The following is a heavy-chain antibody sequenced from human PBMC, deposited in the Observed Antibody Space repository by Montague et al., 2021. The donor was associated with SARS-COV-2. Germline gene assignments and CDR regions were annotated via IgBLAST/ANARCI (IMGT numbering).Heavy chain of an antibody. V-gene: IGHV4-39*07. Sequence: SETLSLTCTVSGGSISSSTYYWGWNRPPPGKGLEWIASIYYIGSTSFNPALKSRVALSIDTSKNQCSLKLGSVTAADTALYYCAGRPYYYDSSGQFDPWGQGVLVTVSS. D-gene: IGHD3-22*01. CDR2: IYYIGST. CDR1: GGSISSSTYY. J-gene: IGHJ5*02. CDR3: AGRPYYYDSSGQFDP.